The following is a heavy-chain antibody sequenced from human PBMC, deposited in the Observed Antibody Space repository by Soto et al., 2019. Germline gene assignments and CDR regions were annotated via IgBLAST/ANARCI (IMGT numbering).Heavy chain of an antibody. CDR3: ARGGYYDSSGSRNYHYYGVDV. CDR1: GYTFSSYG. CDR2: ISPYDDET. V-gene: IGHV1-18*01. J-gene: IGHJ6*02. Sequence: QAQLVQSGPEVKKPGASVKVSCKASGYTFSSYGISWVRQAPGQGLEWLGWISPYDDETKYAQNLQGRVRMTTDTYTRTVYMDLRSLRADDTATYYCARGGYYDSSGSRNYHYYGVDVWGQGTTVTVSS. D-gene: IGHD3-22*01.